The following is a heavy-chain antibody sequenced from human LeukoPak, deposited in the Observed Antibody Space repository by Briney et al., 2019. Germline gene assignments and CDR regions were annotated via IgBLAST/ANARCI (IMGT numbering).Heavy chain of an antibody. D-gene: IGHD3-3*01. Sequence: SGTLSLTCAVSGGSISSSNWWSWVRQPPGKGLEWIGEIYHSGSTNYNPSLKSRVTISVDTSKNQFSLKLSSVTAADTAVYYCARGTYYDFWSGYSDLYYFDYWGQGTLVTVSS. V-gene: IGHV4-4*02. CDR2: IYHSGST. J-gene: IGHJ4*02. CDR1: GGSISSSNW. CDR3: ARGTYYDFWSGYSDLYYFDY.